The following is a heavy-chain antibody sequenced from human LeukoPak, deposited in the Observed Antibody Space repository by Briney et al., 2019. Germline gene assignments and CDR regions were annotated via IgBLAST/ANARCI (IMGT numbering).Heavy chain of an antibody. CDR3: AKKQHPRNPCFDF. Sequence: GGSLRLSCAASGFTFSSYAMSWVRQAPGKGLEWVSAISSGGATNYADSVKGRFTISRDNSKNTLYLQMNSLRAEDTAVYYCAKKQHPRNPCFDFWGREPWSPSPQ. D-gene: IGHD1/OR15-1a*01. J-gene: IGHJ4*02. CDR1: GFTFSSYA. CDR2: ISSGGAT. V-gene: IGHV3-23*01.